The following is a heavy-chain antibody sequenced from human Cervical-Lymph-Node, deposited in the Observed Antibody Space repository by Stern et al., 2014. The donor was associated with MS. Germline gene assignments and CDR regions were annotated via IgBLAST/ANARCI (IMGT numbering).Heavy chain of an antibody. V-gene: IGHV3-30*18. D-gene: IGHD3-3*01. CDR3: SKERKTILGVLLGYFDS. Sequence: VQLVESGGGVVQPGRSLRLSCAASGFTLRSYGMHWVRQAPGKGLEWVAVISPDGSNIYYADSVKGRFTISRDISNNTLYLEMDRLRAEDTAVYFCSKERKTILGVLLGYFDSWGLGTLVTVSS. CDR1: GFTLRSYG. J-gene: IGHJ4*02. CDR2: ISPDGSNI.